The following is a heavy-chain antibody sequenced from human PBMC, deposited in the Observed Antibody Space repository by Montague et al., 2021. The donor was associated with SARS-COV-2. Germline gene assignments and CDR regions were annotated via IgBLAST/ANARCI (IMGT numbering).Heavy chain of an antibody. D-gene: IGHD5/OR15-5a*01. J-gene: IGHJ4*02. Sequence: SETLSLSCAIYGGSFSGYFWSWIRQSPGKGLEWIGEISHTGHTRYNPSLQSRVSISGDSSENQFSLTLTSVTAADTAVYYCARSHYSVSWCPDWGQGTLVTVSS. V-gene: IGHV4-34*01. CDR2: ISHTGHT. CDR1: GGSFSGYF. CDR3: ARSHYSVSWCPD.